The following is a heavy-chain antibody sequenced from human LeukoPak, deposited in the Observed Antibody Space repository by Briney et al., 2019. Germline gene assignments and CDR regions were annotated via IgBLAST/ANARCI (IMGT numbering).Heavy chain of an antibody. D-gene: IGHD6-13*01. CDR3: TTAAGIAAAYNFDY. V-gene: IGHV3-15*01. CDR1: GFTFSNAW. CDR2: IKSKTDGGTT. Sequence: GSLRLSCAASGFTFSNAWMSWVRQAPGKGLEWVGRIKSKTDGGTTDYAAPVKGRFTISRDDSKNTLYLQMNSLKTEDTAVYYCTTAAGIAAAYNFDYWGQGTLVTVSS. J-gene: IGHJ4*02.